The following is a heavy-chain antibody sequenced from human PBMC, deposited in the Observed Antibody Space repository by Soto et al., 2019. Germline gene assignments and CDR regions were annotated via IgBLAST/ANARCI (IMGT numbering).Heavy chain of an antibody. J-gene: IGHJ4*02. CDR2: INAGNGNT. V-gene: IGHV1-3*01. Sequence: QVQLVQSGAEVKKPGASVKVSCKASGYTFTSYAMHWVRQAPGQRLEWMGWINAGNGNTKYSQKFQGRVTITRDTSASTADMELSSLRSEDTAVYYCARAGITIFGVVMDYWGQGTLVTVSS. D-gene: IGHD3-3*01. CDR3: ARAGITIFGVVMDY. CDR1: GYTFTSYA.